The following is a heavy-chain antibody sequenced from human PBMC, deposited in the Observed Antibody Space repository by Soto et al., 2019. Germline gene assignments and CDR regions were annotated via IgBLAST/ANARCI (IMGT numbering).Heavy chain of an antibody. J-gene: IGHJ4*02. D-gene: IGHD6-13*01. V-gene: IGHV1-18*01. CDR3: ARDLAAAGPFDY. CDR2: ISAYNGNT. CDR1: GYSLTSYG. Sequence: QVQLVQSGAEVKKPGASVKVSCKASGYSLTSYGISWVRQAPGQGLEWMGWISAYNGNTNYAQKLQGRVTMTTDRSTSSAYVELRSLRSDDTAVYYCARDLAAAGPFDYWGQGTLVTVSS.